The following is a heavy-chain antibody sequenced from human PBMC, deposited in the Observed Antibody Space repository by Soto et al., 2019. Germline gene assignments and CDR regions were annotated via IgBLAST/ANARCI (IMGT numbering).Heavy chain of an antibody. CDR3: TRTPSVWNDLHYYYGMDV. CDR2: IRSKAYGGTT. Sequence: GGSLRLSCTASGFTFGDYAMSWFRQAPGKGLEWVRFIRSKAYGGTTEYAASVKGRFTISRDDSKSIAYLQMNSLKTEDTAVYYCTRTPSVWNDLHYYYGMDVWGQGTTVTVSS. J-gene: IGHJ6*02. CDR1: GFTFGDYA. V-gene: IGHV3-49*03. D-gene: IGHD1-1*01.